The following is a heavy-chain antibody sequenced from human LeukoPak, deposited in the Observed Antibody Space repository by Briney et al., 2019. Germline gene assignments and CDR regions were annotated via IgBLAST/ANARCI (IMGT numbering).Heavy chain of an antibody. J-gene: IGHJ4*02. V-gene: IGHV3-33*01. Sequence: GRSLRLSCAASGFTFSSYGMHWVRQAPGKGLEWVAVIWCDGSNKYYADSVKGRFTISRDNSKNTLYLQMNSLRAEDTAVYYCARDLGGGILTGLDYWGQGTLVTVSS. CDR2: IWCDGSNK. CDR1: GFTFSSYG. CDR3: ARDLGGGILTGLDY. D-gene: IGHD3-9*01.